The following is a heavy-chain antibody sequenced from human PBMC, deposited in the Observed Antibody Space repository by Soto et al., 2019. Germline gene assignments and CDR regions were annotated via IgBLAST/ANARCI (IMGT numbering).Heavy chain of an antibody. CDR2: ISDDSSRT. J-gene: IGHJ4*02. D-gene: IGHD6-19*01. Sequence: EVQLLESGGGLVQPGGSLRLSCAASGFTFNTFEMSWVRQAPGRGLEWVSFISDDSSRTYYADAVKGRFTISRDNSKYTLYLQMNSLTAEDPAVYACVKGGWLHFWRQGTLVTVSS. CDR3: VKGGWLHF. CDR1: GFTFNTFE. V-gene: IGHV3-23*01.